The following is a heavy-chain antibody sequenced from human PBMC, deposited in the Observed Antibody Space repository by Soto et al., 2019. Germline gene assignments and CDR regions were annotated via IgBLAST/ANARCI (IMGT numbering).Heavy chain of an antibody. Sequence: QVPLVQSGTEVKKPGSSVKVSCKASGDTFSFYTINWVRQAPGLGLEWVGRINPIVSMSNYAQKFQGRVSMTADKSTSTAYMEVRSLRSDDTAMYFCAASYGSGYRAFDYWGQGDLVIVSS. D-gene: IGHD3-10*01. CDR3: AASYGSGYRAFDY. CDR1: GDTFSFYT. CDR2: INPIVSMS. J-gene: IGHJ4*02. V-gene: IGHV1-69*02.